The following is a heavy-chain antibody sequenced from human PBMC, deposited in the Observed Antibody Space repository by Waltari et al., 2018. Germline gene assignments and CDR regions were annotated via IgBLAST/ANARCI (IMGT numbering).Heavy chain of an antibody. CDR3: ASCTGGNCYYYGFDV. D-gene: IGHD2-8*02. Sequence: QVQLMESGGGVVETGRSLRLCCAYTDFTLRSSAMHWVRQNPGRGLGWVAVISSDGSRKAYADSVKGRFSISRDNSKNSLSLEMNSLRPEDTAVYYCASCTGGNCYYYGFDVWGQGTTVTVSS. CDR2: ISSDGSRK. V-gene: IGHV3-30-3*01. J-gene: IGHJ6*02. CDR1: DFTLRSSA.